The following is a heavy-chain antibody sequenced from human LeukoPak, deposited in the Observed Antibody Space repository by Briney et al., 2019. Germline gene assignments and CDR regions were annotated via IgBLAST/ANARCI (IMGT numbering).Heavy chain of an antibody. CDR3: ARAVSSSWHTFDY. D-gene: IGHD6-13*01. CDR2: ISYDGSNE. J-gene: IGHJ4*02. V-gene: IGHV3-30*14. CDR1: GFTFSNYP. Sequence: GGSLILSCAASGFTFSNYPMHWVRQAPGKGLEWVTIISYDGSNEYYADSVKGRFTISRDNSKNTLYLQMNSLRADDTAVYYCARAVSSSWHTFDYWGQGTLVTVSS.